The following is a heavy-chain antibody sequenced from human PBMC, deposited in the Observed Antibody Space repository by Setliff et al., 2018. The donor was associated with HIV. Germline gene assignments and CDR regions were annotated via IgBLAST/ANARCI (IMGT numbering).Heavy chain of an antibody. V-gene: IGHV4-59*08. CDR3: ARHDITLVRGLV. Sequence: SETLSLTCTVSGGSISSDYWSWIRQPPGKGLEWIGSFYYSGNTYYSPSLKSRVTISVDTSKNMFSLKVNPVTAADTAVYYCARHDITLVRGLVWGQGTTVTVSS. CDR1: GGSISSDY. CDR2: FYYSGNT. D-gene: IGHD3-10*01. J-gene: IGHJ6*02.